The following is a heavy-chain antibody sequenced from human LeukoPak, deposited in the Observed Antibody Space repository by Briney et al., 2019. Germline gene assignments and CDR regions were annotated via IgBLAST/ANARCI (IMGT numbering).Heavy chain of an antibody. CDR2: NNPNSGGT. D-gene: IGHD4-11*01. J-gene: IGHJ6*03. CDR1: GYTFTGYY. V-gene: IGHV1-2*02. CDR3: ARDFTVTGNYYYMDV. Sequence: GASVKVSCKASGYTFTGYYMHWVRQAPGQGLEWMGWNNPNSGGTNYAQKFQGRVTMTRDTSISTAYMELSRLRSDDTAVYYCARDFTVTGNYYYMDVWGKGTTVTVSS.